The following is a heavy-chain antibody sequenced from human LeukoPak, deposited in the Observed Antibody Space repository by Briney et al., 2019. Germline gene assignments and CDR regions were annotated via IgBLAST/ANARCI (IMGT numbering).Heavy chain of an antibody. CDR1: GFTFSSYS. CDR3: AGGGGWLQLTDWFDP. J-gene: IGHJ5*02. D-gene: IGHD5-24*01. Sequence: GGSLRLSCAASGFTFSSYSMNWVRQAPGKGLEWVSSISSSSSYIYYADSVKGRFTISRDNAKNSLYLQMNSLRAEDTAVYYCAGGGGWLQLTDWFDPWGQGTLVTVSS. V-gene: IGHV3-21*01. CDR2: ISSSSSYI.